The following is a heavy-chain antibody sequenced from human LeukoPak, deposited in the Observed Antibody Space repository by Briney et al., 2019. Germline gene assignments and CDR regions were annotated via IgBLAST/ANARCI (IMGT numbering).Heavy chain of an antibody. CDR2: ISNNGGYT. J-gene: IGHJ4*02. Sequence: GGSLRLSCAASGFTFSSSAMSWVRQAPGKGLEWVSAISNNGGYTYYADSVQGRFTISRDNSKNTLYLQMNSLRAEDTAVYYCARDPYGSGSYWSQGTLVTVSS. V-gene: IGHV3-23*01. CDR3: ARDPYGSGSY. D-gene: IGHD3-10*01. CDR1: GFTFSSSA.